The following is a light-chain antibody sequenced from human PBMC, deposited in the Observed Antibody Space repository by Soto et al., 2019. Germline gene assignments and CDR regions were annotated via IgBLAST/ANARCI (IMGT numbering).Light chain of an antibody. J-gene: IGKJ3*01. Sequence: EIVLTQSPGTLSLSPGERATLSCRASQSVSSSYLAWYQQKPGQAPRLLIYGASSRATGIPDRFSGSGSGTHFTLTISRLEPEDFAGYYCQQYGSSPRFNFGPETKVDIK. CDR3: QQYGSSPRFN. CDR2: GAS. CDR1: QSVSSSY. V-gene: IGKV3-20*01.